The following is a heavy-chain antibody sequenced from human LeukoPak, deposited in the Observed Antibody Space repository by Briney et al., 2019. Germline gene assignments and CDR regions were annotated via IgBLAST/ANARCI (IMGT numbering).Heavy chain of an antibody. J-gene: IGHJ4*02. CDR3: ARDRMDTGTYFDY. CDR1: GYTFTTYG. D-gene: IGHD5-18*01. CDR2: ISAYNGNT. Sequence: ASVKVSCRSSGYTFTTYGITWVRQAPGQGLEWMGWISAYNGNTNYAQKLQGRVTMTTDTSTSTAYMELRSLRSDDTAMYYCARDRMDTGTYFDYWGQGTLVTVSS. V-gene: IGHV1-18*01.